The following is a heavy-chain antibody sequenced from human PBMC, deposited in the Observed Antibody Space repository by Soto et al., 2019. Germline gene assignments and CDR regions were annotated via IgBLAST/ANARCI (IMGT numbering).Heavy chain of an antibody. CDR3: ARDGGAVAGPGDGPYDY. V-gene: IGHV1-46*03. CDR1: GYTFTSYY. CDR2: INPSGGST. Sequence: ASVKVSCKASGYTFTSYYMHWVRQAPGQGLEWMGIINPSGGSTSYAQKFQGRVTMTRDTSTSTVYMELSSLRSEDTAVYYCARDGGAVAGPGDGPYDYWGQGTLVTVSS. J-gene: IGHJ4*02. D-gene: IGHD6-19*01.